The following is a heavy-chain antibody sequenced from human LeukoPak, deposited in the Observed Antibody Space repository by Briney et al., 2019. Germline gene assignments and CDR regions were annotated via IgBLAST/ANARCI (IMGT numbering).Heavy chain of an antibody. CDR2: IKSKSDGGTT. D-gene: IGHD1-26*01. J-gene: IGHJ4*02. Sequence: PGGSLRLSCAASGFTVSNAWMSWVRQAPGKGLDWVGRIKSKSDGGTTDYAAPVKGRFTISRDDSENTLYLQMNSLKTEDTAVYHCTTDLGIVAALDYWGQGTLVTVSS. CDR3: TTDLGIVAALDY. V-gene: IGHV3-15*01. CDR1: GFTVSNAW.